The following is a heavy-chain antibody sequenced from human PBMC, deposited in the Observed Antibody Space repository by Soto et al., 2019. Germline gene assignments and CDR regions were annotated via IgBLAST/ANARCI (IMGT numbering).Heavy chain of an antibody. CDR3: AREDDGGDRDYYGLDV. CDR2: IYYSGSI. V-gene: IGHV4-30-4*08. Sequence: QVQLQQSGPGLVKPSQTLSVTCTVSGGSISSDNYHWTWIRQSPGKGLEWIGYIYYSGSIFYNPSFKSRVTISVDTSKNQFSLQLSSVTAADTAVYFCAREDDGGDRDYYGLDVWGQGTTVTVSS. D-gene: IGHD2-21*02. J-gene: IGHJ6*02. CDR1: GGSISSDNYH.